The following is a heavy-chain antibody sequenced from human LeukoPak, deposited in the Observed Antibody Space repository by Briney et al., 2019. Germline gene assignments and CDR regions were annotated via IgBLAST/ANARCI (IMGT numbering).Heavy chain of an antibody. J-gene: IGHJ5*02. CDR3: ARTVNPMLVVVPPFDP. D-gene: IGHD3-22*01. Sequence: ASVKVSCKASGYTFTSYGISWVRQAPGQGLEWMGWISAYNGNTNYAQKLQGRVTMTTDTSTSTAYMELRSLRSDDTAVYYCARTVNPMLVVVPPFDPWGQGTLVTVSS. V-gene: IGHV1-18*01. CDR2: ISAYNGNT. CDR1: GYTFTSYG.